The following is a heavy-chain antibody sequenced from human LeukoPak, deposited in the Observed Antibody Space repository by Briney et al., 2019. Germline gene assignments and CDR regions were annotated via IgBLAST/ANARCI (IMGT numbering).Heavy chain of an antibody. CDR2: ISSSSSYI. V-gene: IGHV3-21*01. J-gene: IGHJ1*01. D-gene: IGHD3-10*01. Sequence: GGSLRPSCAASGFTFSSYSMNWVRQAPGKGLEWVSSISSSSSYIYYADSVKGRFTISRDNAKNSLYLQMNSLRAEDTAVYYCARVGYYGSGSYYKWEYFQHWGQGTLVTVSS. CDR3: ARVGYYGSGSYYKWEYFQH. CDR1: GFTFSSYS.